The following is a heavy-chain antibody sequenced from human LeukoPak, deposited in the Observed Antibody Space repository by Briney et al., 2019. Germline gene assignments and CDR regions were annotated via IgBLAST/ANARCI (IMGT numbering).Heavy chain of an antibody. CDR2: IGAGGTFT. V-gene: IGHV3-23*01. CDR3: AKDHVDWGSSFDS. CDR1: GFTFSSYA. J-gene: IGHJ4*02. D-gene: IGHD3-9*01. Sequence: GGSLILSCTASGFTFSSYAMNWVRQAPGTGLEWVSGIGAGGTFTYYADSVKGRFTISRDNSRNTLYLQMNSLRADDTAVYYCAKDHVDWGSSFDSWGQGTQVTVSS.